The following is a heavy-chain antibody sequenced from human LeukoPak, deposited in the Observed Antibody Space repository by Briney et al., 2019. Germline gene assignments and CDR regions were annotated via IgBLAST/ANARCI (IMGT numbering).Heavy chain of an antibody. D-gene: IGHD3-22*01. J-gene: IGHJ3*02. CDR2: INWNGDSR. V-gene: IGHV3-20*04. Sequence: GGSLRLSCTASGFKFDDYGMTWVRQAPGKGLEWVSDINWNGDSRGYAHSVRGRFTIYRDNSKNSLYLQMNSLRAEDTAVYYCARDHHRRLYDSQARNTFDIWGQGTMVTVSS. CDR1: GFKFDDYG. CDR3: ARDHHRRLYDSQARNTFDI.